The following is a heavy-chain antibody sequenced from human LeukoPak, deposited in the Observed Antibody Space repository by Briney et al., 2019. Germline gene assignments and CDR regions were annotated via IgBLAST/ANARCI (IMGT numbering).Heavy chain of an antibody. CDR1: GFIFSTYA. Sequence: GGSLRLSCAASGFIFSTYAMSWVRQAPGKGLEWVSGISGSGTHTYYADSVKGRFTISRDNSKNTLYLQMNGLRAEDTAVYYCAKERDYGHFDYWGQGTLVTVSS. J-gene: IGHJ4*02. CDR3: AKERDYGHFDY. CDR2: ISGSGTHT. V-gene: IGHV3-23*01. D-gene: IGHD4-17*01.